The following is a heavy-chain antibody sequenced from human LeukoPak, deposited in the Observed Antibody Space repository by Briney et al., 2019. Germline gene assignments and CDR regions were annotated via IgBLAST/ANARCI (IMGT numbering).Heavy chain of an antibody. CDR2: MYHSGST. CDR1: GYSVRSGYY. V-gene: IGHV4-38-2*02. Sequence: PSETLSLTCTVSGYSVRSGYYWGWIRQSPGQDLEWIGTMYHSGSTYYNPSLKSRLIISVDTSKNQFSLKLSSVTAADTAVYYCARVYSMVRQYFDYWGQGTLVTVSS. CDR3: ARVYSMVRQYFDY. J-gene: IGHJ4*02. D-gene: IGHD3-10*01.